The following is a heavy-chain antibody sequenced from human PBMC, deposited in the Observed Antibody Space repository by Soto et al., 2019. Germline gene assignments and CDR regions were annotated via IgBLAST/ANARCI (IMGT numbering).Heavy chain of an antibody. V-gene: IGHV3-43*01. CDR3: AKDLAPKYYYDSSGYHYYYYGMDV. D-gene: IGHD3-22*01. J-gene: IGHJ6*02. CDR1: GFTFDDYT. CDR2: ISWDGGST. Sequence: GGSLRLSCAASGFTFDDYTMYWVRQAPGKGLEWVSLISWDGGSTYYADSVKGRFTISRDNSKNSLYLQMNSLRTEDTALYYCAKDLAPKYYYDSSGYHYYYYGMDVWGQGTTVTVSS.